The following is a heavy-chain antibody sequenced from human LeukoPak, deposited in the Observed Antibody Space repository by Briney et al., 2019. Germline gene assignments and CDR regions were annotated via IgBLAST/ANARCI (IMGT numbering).Heavy chain of an antibody. J-gene: IGHJ1*01. CDR1: GFSLSTSGVG. D-gene: IGHD1-26*01. V-gene: IGHV2-5*02. Sequence: FGPTLVKPTQTLTLTCTFSGFSLSTSGVGVGWIRQPPGKALEWLALIYWDDDERYSPSLKSRLTITKDTSKNQVVLTMTNMDPVDTATYYCAHKVEVGVNTRYFQHWGQGTLVTVSS. CDR3: AHKVEVGVNTRYFQH. CDR2: IYWDDDE.